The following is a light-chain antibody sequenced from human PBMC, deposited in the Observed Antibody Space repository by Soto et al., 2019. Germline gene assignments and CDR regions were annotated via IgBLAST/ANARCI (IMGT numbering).Light chain of an antibody. CDR3: QQYGSSPRT. V-gene: IGKV3-20*01. Sequence: EIVLTQSPGTLSLSPGERATLSCRASQRVSSSYLAWYQQKPGQAPRLLIYGASSRATGIPDRFSGSGSGTDFTLTISRLDPEDFAVYYCQQYGSSPRTFGQGTKLEI. CDR1: QRVSSSY. CDR2: GAS. J-gene: IGKJ2*01.